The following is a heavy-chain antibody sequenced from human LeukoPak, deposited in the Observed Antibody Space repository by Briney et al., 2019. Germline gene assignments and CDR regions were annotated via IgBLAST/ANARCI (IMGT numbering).Heavy chain of an antibody. J-gene: IGHJ3*02. CDR1: GYTLSIYG. Sequence: GVSLTLLCGVCGYTLSIYGMLCLRHAREGGVEGVSGINWNGGSTVCGVSVKRLFTISRDSAKNSLYLQMNSVRDEDRALYYCARRDIVVVSAAIIGAFDIWGQGTMVTVSS. CDR2: INWNGGST. V-gene: IGHV3-20*04. CDR3: ARRDIVVVSAAIIGAFDI. D-gene: IGHD2-2*02.